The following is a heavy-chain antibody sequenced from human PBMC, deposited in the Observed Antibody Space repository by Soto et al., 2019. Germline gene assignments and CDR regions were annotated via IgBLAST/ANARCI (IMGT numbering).Heavy chain of an antibody. Sequence: QVQLVQSGAEVKKPGASVRVSCKASGYPFSTYDISWVRQATGQGLEWLGWMNPNSGNTGYAQKFQGRVTMTRDIAMSTAYMEMCNLRSEDTAKYYCARTLSGYYGCWGQGTLVTVSS. D-gene: IGHD5-12*01. J-gene: IGHJ4*02. CDR2: MNPNSGNT. CDR1: GYPFSTYD. V-gene: IGHV1-8*01. CDR3: ARTLSGYYGC.